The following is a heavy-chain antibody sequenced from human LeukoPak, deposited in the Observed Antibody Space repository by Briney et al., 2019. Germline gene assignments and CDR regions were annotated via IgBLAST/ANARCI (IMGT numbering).Heavy chain of an antibody. CDR1: GFTFKTHA. Sequence: GGSLRLSCAASGFTFKTHAMHWVRQAPGKGLEWVALISYDGTNEYYEDSVQGRFTISRDNSKNTLYLQMNSLRAEDAAVYYCAKDLSQIRPRYDFDSWGQGTLVTVSS. CDR2: ISYDGTNE. J-gene: IGHJ4*02. D-gene: IGHD1-1*01. V-gene: IGHV3-33*06. CDR3: AKDLSQIRPRYDFDS.